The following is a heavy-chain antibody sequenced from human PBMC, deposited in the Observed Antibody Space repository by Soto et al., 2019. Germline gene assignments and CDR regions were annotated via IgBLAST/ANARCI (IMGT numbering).Heavy chain of an antibody. V-gene: IGHV1-46*01. CDR1: GYTFTTYY. Sequence: ASVKVSCKASGYTFTTYYMHWVRQAPGQGLEWMGIINPGGGDTTYAQKFQGRVTMTRDTSTSTVYMELSGLRSEDTAVYYCAGEATTVTTITWFDPWGQGTLVTVSS. J-gene: IGHJ5*02. D-gene: IGHD4-4*01. CDR2: INPGGGDT. CDR3: AGEATTVTTITWFDP.